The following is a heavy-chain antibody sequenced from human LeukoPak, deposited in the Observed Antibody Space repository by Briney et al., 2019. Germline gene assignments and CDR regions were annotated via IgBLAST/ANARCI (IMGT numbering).Heavy chain of an antibody. CDR1: GFTFSSYA. Sequence: PGGSLRLSCAASGFTFSSYAMSWVRQAPGKGLEWVSAISGSGGSTYYADSVKGRFTISRDNSKNTLYLQMNSLRAEDTAVYYCAKGVEDQLPGAYYYMDVWGKGTTVTVSS. D-gene: IGHD2-2*01. CDR3: AKGVEDQLPGAYYYMDV. V-gene: IGHV3-23*01. CDR2: ISGSGGST. J-gene: IGHJ6*03.